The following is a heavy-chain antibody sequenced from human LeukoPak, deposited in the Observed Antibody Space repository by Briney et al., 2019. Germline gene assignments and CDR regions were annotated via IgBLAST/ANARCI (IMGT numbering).Heavy chain of an antibody. J-gene: IGHJ4*02. CDR3: AKRPVSGWYFDY. CDR2: IDGSGCTT. Sequence: PGGSLRLSCAVSGFTFSNYALSGVRQAPGKGLEWVSAIDGSGCTTYYADSVKGRFTISRDNSKNTLYLQMNSLRAEDTAVYYCAKRPVSGWYFDYWGQGTLVTVSS. V-gene: IGHV3-23*01. D-gene: IGHD6-19*01. CDR1: GFTFSNYA.